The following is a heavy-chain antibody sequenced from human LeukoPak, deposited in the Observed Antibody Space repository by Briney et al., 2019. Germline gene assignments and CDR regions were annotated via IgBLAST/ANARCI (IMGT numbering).Heavy chain of an antibody. CDR1: GYTFTGYY. J-gene: IGHJ4*02. CDR3: ARDNTMIVVVPFDY. Sequence: ASVKVSCKASGYTFTGYYMHWVRQAPGQGLEWMGWINPNSGGTNYAQKFQGRVTMTRDTSISTAYMELSRLRSDDTAVYYCARDNTMIVVVPFDYWGQGTLVTVSS. D-gene: IGHD3-22*01. V-gene: IGHV1-2*02. CDR2: INPNSGGT.